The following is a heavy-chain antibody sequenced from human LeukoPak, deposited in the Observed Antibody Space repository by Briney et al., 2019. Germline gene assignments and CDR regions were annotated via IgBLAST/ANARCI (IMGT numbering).Heavy chain of an antibody. CDR1: GGSFSGYY. Sequence: SETLSLTCAVYGGSFSGYYWSWIRQPPGRGLEWIGEINHSGSTNYNPSLKSRVTISVDTSKNQFSLKLSSVTAADTAVYYCARLPTYCSSTSCYGGTVDYWGQGTLVTVPS. J-gene: IGHJ4*02. D-gene: IGHD2-2*01. CDR3: ARLPTYCSSTSCYGGTVDY. CDR2: INHSGST. V-gene: IGHV4-34*01.